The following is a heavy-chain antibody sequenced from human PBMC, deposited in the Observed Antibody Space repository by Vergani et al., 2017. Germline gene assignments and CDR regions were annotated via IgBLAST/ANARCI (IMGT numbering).Heavy chain of an antibody. D-gene: IGHD2-21*02. J-gene: IGHJ6*02. CDR1: GFIFTDYY. Sequence: QVQLVQSGAELKKPGASVRVSCKASGFIFTDYYIHWMRQAPGQGLEWIGWINPNGDATHYAQNFRGRLTITADTSTSTAYMELTSLRSQDTAVYYCARDPRGYGGDPEDYYYGMDVWGQGTTVTVSS. CDR3: ARDPRGYGGDPEDYYYGMDV. CDR2: INPNGDAT. V-gene: IGHV1-2*02.